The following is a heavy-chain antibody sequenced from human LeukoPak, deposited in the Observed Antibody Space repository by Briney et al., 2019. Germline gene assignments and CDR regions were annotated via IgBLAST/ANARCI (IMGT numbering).Heavy chain of an antibody. CDR1: GGSISSYY. CDR2: IYYSGST. CDR3: ARGLGYYDSSVGY. V-gene: IGHV4-59*01. D-gene: IGHD3-22*01. J-gene: IGHJ4*02. Sequence: ETLSLTCTVSGGSISSYYWSWIRQPPGKGLEWIGYIYYSGSTNYNPSLKSRVTISVDTSKNQFYLKLSSVTAADTAVYYCARGLGYYDSSVGYWGQGTLVTVSS.